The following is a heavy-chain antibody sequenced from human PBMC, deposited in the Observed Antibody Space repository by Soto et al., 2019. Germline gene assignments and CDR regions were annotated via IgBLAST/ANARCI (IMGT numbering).Heavy chain of an antibody. CDR1: GFPFISYA. D-gene: IGHD3-10*01. CDR2: LSGPGGST. CDR3: AKDRSSGTYSHYYYGMDV. J-gene: IGHJ6*02. V-gene: IGHV3-23*01. Sequence: GGSLRLSCAASGFPFISYAMNWVRQAPGKGLEWVSGLSGPGGSTYYADSVKGRFTISRDNSKNTLYLQMNSLRAEDTAVYYCAKDRSSGTYSHYYYGMDVWGQGTTVTVSS.